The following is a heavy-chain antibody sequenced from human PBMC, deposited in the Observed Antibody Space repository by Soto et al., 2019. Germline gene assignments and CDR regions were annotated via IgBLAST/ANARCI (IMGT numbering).Heavy chain of an antibody. CDR2: IYYSGST. J-gene: IGHJ5*02. D-gene: IGHD3-22*01. Sequence: PSETLSLTCTVSGGSISSGGYYWSWIRQHPGKGLEWIGYIYYSGSTYYNPSLKSRVTISVDTSKNQFSLKLSSVTAADTAVYYCARALYYGYDSSGYFLSNWFDPWGQGTLVTVSS. V-gene: IGHV4-31*03. CDR3: ARALYYGYDSSGYFLSNWFDP. CDR1: GGSISSGGYY.